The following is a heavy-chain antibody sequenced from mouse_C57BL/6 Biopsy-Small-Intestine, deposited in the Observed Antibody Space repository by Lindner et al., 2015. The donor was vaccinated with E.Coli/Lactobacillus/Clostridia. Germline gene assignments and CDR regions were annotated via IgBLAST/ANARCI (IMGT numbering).Heavy chain of an antibody. Sequence: SVKVSCKASGYTFTDYGISWVRQVPGQGLEWMGWISGYNGNTNYAQKFQGRVTMTTDTATSTAYMEVRSLRSDDTAMYYCARDRGPTLKTGYYYGMDVWGQGTTVTVSS. CDR3: ARDRGPTLKTGYYYGMDV. J-gene: IGHJ1*01. D-gene: IGHD1-1*01. CDR1: GYTFTDYG. CDR2: ISGYNGNT. V-gene: IGHV1-84*02.